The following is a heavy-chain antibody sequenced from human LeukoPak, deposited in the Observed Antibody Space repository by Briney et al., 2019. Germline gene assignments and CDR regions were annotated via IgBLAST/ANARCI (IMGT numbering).Heavy chain of an antibody. J-gene: IGHJ4*02. D-gene: IGHD2-8*01. CDR2: ISGSGGST. Sequence: PGGSLRLSCAASGFTFSNYAMSWVRQAPGKGLEWVSAISGSGGSTYYADSVRGRFTISRDNSKNTLYLQMNSLRVDDTAVYYCATGGNVLMVSANFGTIDYWGPGTLVTVSS. CDR1: GFTFSNYA. V-gene: IGHV3-23*01. CDR3: ATGGNVLMVSANFGTIDY.